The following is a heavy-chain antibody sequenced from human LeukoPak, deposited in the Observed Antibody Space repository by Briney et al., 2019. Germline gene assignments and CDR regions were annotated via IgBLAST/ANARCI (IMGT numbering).Heavy chain of an antibody. CDR3: ARVRGAARPLYYFDY. CDR2: ISSSGSTI. J-gene: IGHJ4*02. CDR1: GFTFSDYY. V-gene: IGHV3-11*04. Sequence: GGSLRLSCAASGFTFSDYYMSWIRQAPGKGLEWVSYISSSGSTIYYADSVKGRFTISRDNAKNSLYLQMNSLRAEDTAVYYCARVRGAARPLYYFDYWGQGTLVTVSS. D-gene: IGHD6-6*01.